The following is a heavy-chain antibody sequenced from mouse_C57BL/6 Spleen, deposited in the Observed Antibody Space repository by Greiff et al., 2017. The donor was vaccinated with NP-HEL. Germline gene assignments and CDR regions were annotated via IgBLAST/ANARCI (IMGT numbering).Heavy chain of an antibody. V-gene: IGHV1-82*01. CDR2: IYPGDGDT. CDR1: GYAFSSSW. Sequence: QVQLQQSGPELVKPGASVKISCKASGYAFSSSWMNWVKQRPGKGLEWIGRIYPGDGDTKYNGKFKGKATLTADKSSSTAYMQLSSLTSEDAAVYFCARDADYYGSSYPYLYFDVWGTGTTVTVSS. J-gene: IGHJ1*03. D-gene: IGHD1-1*01. CDR3: ARDADYYGSSYPYLYFDV.